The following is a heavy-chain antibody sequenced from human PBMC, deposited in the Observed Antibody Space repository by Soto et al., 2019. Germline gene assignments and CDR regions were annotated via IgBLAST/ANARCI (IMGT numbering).Heavy chain of an antibody. CDR2: IYWDDDK. Sequence: QITLKESGPTLVKPTQTLPLTCTFSGFSLSTSGVGMGWIRQPPGKALEWLALIYWDDDKRYSPSLKSRLTITKDTSKNQVVLTMTNMDPVDTATYYCAHSLYDYVWGTNWFDPWGQGTLVTVSS. CDR1: GFSLSTSGVG. CDR3: AHSLYDYVWGTNWFDP. D-gene: IGHD3-16*01. J-gene: IGHJ5*02. V-gene: IGHV2-5*02.